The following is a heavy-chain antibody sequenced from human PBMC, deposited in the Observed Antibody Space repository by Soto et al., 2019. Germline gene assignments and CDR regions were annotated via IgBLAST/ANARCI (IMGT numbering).Heavy chain of an antibody. CDR2: IIPILGIA. J-gene: IGHJ3*02. D-gene: IGHD3-3*01. Sequence: SVKVSCKASGGTFSSYTISWVRQAPGQGLEWMGRIIPILGIANYAQKFQGRVTITADKSTSTAYMELSSLRSEDTAVYYCASFGVVIPGAFDIWGQGTMVTVSS. V-gene: IGHV1-69*02. CDR3: ASFGVVIPGAFDI. CDR1: GGTFSSYT.